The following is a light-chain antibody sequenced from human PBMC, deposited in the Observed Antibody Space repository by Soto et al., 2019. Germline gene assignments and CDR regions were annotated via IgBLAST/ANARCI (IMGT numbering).Light chain of an antibody. V-gene: IGKV3-20*01. Sequence: EILLTQSPDAVSFSPGEGATLSCMAAQSVGTRLAWYQHKTGQAPRLLISGASSRATGIPDRFTGSGSETSFTLTISRLEPEDFALYYCQHYQSGHPITFGQGTRLEI. CDR1: QSVGTR. J-gene: IGKJ5*01. CDR2: GAS. CDR3: QHYQSGHPIT.